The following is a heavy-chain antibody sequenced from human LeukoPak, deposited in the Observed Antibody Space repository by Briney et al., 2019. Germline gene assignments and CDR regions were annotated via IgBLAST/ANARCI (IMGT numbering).Heavy chain of an antibody. CDR1: GFTFSSYS. Sequence: GGSLRLSCAASGFTFSSYSMNWVRQAPGKGLEWVSYISSSSSTIYYADSVKGRFTISRDNAKNSLYLQMNSLRAEDTAVYYCARAHPLYYYGSGSYYWGQGTMVTVSS. CDR2: ISSSSSTI. J-gene: IGHJ3*01. V-gene: IGHV3-48*04. D-gene: IGHD3-10*01. CDR3: ARAHPLYYYGSGSYY.